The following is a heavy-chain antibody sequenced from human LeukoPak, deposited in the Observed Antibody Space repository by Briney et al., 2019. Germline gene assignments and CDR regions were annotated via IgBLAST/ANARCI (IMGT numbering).Heavy chain of an antibody. J-gene: IGHJ4*02. CDR1: GFTFDDYT. CDR3: VKDLDYFDSRGALDC. Sequence: GGSLRLSCAASGFTFDDYTMHWVRQVPGKGLDWVSFISWDGGYTYYGESVKGRFTISRANSKNSLYLQMNSLGTDDSAVYYCVKDLDYFDSRGALDCWGQGTLVTVSS. D-gene: IGHD3-22*01. V-gene: IGHV3-43*01. CDR2: ISWDGGYT.